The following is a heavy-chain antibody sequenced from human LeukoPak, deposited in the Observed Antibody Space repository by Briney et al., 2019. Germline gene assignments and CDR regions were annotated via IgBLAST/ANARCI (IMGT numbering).Heavy chain of an antibody. V-gene: IGHV4-59*12. CDR1: GGSISSYY. CDR3: ARQRAYSGSYGFDY. J-gene: IGHJ4*02. CDR2: IYYSGST. Sequence: SETLSLTCTVSGGSISSYYWSWIRQPPGKGLEWIGYIYYSGSTNYNPSLKSRVTISVDTSKNQFSLKLSSVTAAGTAVYYCARQRAYSGSYGFDYWGQGTLVTVSS. D-gene: IGHD1-26*01.